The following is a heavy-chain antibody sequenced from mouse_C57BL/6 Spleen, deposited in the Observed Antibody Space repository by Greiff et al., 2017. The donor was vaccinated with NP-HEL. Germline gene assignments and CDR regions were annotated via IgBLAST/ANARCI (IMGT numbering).Heavy chain of an antibody. CDR3: THYDYDFYAMDY. Sequence: EVQLQQSGAELVRPGASVKLSCTASGFNIKDDYMHWVKQRPEQGLEWIGWIDPENGDTEYASKFQGKATITADTSSNTAYLQLSSLTSEDTAVYYCTHYDYDFYAMDYWGQGTSVTVSS. CDR2: IDPENGDT. J-gene: IGHJ4*01. V-gene: IGHV14-4*01. D-gene: IGHD2-4*01. CDR1: GFNIKDDY.